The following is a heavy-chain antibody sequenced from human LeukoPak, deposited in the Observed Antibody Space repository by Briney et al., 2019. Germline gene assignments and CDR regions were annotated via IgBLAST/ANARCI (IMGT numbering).Heavy chain of an antibody. CDR3: VRDLSVVMVDY. J-gene: IGHJ4*02. D-gene: IGHD2-15*01. V-gene: IGHV3-66*01. Sequence: PGGSLRLSCAASGFTVSSNYMSWVRQAPGKGLEWVSVIYSGGSTYYADSVKGRFTISRDNSKNTLYLQMNSLRAEDTAVYYCVRDLSVVMVDYWGQGTLVTVSS. CDR2: IYSGGST. CDR1: GFTVSSNY.